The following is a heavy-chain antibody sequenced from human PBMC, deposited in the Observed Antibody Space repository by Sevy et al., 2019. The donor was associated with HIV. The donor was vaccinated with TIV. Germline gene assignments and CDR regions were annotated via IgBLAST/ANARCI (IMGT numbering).Heavy chain of an antibody. J-gene: IGHJ6*02. CDR2: MNPNSGNT. Sequence: ASVKVSCKTSGYTFTSYDINWVRQAAGQGLEWMGWMNPNSGNTGYEQKFQGRVTMTRNTSISAAYMELSNLRSEYTAVYYCARAAGSWRCIYALDGWGQGTTVTVSS. CDR3: ARAAGSWRCIYALDG. D-gene: IGHD3-16*01. CDR1: GYTFTSYD. V-gene: IGHV1-8*01.